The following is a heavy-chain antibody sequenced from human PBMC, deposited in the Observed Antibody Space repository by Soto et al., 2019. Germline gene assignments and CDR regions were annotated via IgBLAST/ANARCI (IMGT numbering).Heavy chain of an antibody. CDR3: AREGLAARPPFSSHPGMDV. CDR2: IIPIFGTA. J-gene: IGHJ6*02. V-gene: IGHV1-69*12. Sequence: QVQLVQSGAEVKKPGSSVKVSCKASGGTFSSYAISWVRQAPGQGLEWMGGIIPIFGTANYAQKFQGRVTCPADESTSPAYMERSSLRSEDTAVYYCAREGLAARPPFSSHPGMDVWGQGTTVTVSS. D-gene: IGHD6-6*01. CDR1: GGTFSSYA.